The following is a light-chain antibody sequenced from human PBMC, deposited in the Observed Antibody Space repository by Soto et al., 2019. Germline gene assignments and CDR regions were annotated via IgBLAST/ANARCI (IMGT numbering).Light chain of an antibody. CDR2: AAS. Sequence: DMQMTQSPSSLSASVGDRVTITCRASQSISGFLTWYQQLPGKAPKLLIFAASGLQSGVQSRFSGSGSGTDFTLTIRSMQTEDFENYYCKKSYSSPITGGQGTRREIK. CDR3: KKSYSSPIT. J-gene: IGKJ5*01. CDR1: QSISGF. V-gene: IGKV1-39*01.